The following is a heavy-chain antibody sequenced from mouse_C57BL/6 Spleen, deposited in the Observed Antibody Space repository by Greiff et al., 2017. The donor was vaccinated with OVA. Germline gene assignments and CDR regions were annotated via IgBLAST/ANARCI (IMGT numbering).Heavy chain of an antibody. CDR2: IYPRDGST. J-gene: IGHJ4*01. CDR3: ARPYGSSPYAMDY. V-gene: IGHV1-85*01. CDR1: GYTFTSYD. Sequence: VQLQQSGPELMKPGASVKLSCKASGYTFTSYDINWVKQRPGQGLEWIGWIYPRDGSTKYNEKFKGKATLTVDTSSSTAYMELHSLTSEDSAVYFCARPYGSSPYAMDYWGQGTSVTVSS. D-gene: IGHD1-1*01.